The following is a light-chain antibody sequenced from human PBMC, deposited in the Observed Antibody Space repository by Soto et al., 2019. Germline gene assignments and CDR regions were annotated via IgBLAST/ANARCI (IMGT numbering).Light chain of an antibody. J-gene: IGLJ3*02. CDR3: AAWDDSLSAFNWV. Sequence: QAVVTQPPSASGTPGQRVTISCSGSSSNIGSNYVYWYQQLPGTAPKLLIYRNNQRPSGVPDRFSGSKSGTSASLAISGLRSEDEADYYCAAWDDSLSAFNWVFGGGTKLTVL. CDR1: SSNIGSNY. CDR2: RNN. V-gene: IGLV1-47*01.